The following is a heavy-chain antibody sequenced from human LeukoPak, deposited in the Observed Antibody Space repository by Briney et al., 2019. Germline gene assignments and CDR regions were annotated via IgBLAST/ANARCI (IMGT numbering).Heavy chain of an antibody. J-gene: IGHJ2*01. Sequence: GGSLRLSCEASGSGMPFSSYGLHWVRPAPGKGLEWVVIIWYDGGNKYYADSVKGSFTISKDTSTHTLYLQMNSMKAEDTAVFYCLAILVSGSIWQFHLWGRGTLVTVSS. CDR2: IWYDGGNK. V-gene: IGHV3-33*01. CDR3: LAILVSGSIWQFHL. D-gene: IGHD2-2*01. CDR1: GSGMPFSSYG.